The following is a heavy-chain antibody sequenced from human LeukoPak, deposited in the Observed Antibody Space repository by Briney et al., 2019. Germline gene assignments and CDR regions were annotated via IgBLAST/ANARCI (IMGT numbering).Heavy chain of an antibody. CDR2: INPNSGGT. D-gene: IGHD3-3*01. V-gene: IGHV1-2*02. CDR3: ARVSWYYDFWSSYYMDV. Sequence: ASVKVSCKASGYTFTGYYMHWVRQAPGQGLEWMGWINPNSGGTNYAQKFHGRVTMTRDTSISTAYMDLSSLRSDDTAVYYCARVSWYYDFWSSYYMDVWGKGTTVTVSS. CDR1: GYTFTGYY. J-gene: IGHJ6*03.